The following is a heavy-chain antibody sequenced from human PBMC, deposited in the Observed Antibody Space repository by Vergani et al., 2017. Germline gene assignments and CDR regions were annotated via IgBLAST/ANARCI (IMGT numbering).Heavy chain of an antibody. CDR1: GASIRSSNYY. J-gene: IGHJ5*02. CDR2: IYYSGST. D-gene: IGHD6-19*01. Sequence: QLQLQESGPGLVKPSATLSLTCSVSGASIRSSNYYWGWIRQPPGKGLEWIASIYYSGSTYYNPSLKSRVTISVDPPKNQFSLKLSSVTAADTAVYFCARHATVEWLVKLGWIDPWGQGILVTVSS. V-gene: IGHV4-39*01. CDR3: ARHATVEWLVKLGWIDP.